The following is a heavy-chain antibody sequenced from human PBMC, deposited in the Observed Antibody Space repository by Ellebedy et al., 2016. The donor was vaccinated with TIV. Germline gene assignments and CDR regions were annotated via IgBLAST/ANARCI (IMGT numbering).Heavy chain of an antibody. V-gene: IGHV3-23*01. J-gene: IGHJ6*03. Sequence: GGSLRLXXEASGFSFSNYWMSWVRPGPGKGLEWVSAISGSGGSTYYADSVKGRFTISRDNSKNTLYLQMNSLRAEDTAVYYCARNNGGTNYQMDVWGKGTTVTVSS. D-gene: IGHD2-8*01. CDR2: ISGSGGST. CDR1: GFSFSNYW. CDR3: ARNNGGTNYQMDV.